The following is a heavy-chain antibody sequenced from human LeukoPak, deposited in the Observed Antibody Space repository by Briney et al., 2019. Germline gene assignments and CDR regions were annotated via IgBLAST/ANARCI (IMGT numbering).Heavy chain of an antibody. CDR2: IYHSGST. V-gene: IGHV4-4*02. CDR3: ARLYSGTYGGIYYYYYMEV. CDR1: GGYISSFNW. J-gene: IGHJ6*03. Sequence: PSGTLSLTCAVSGGYISSFNWWSWVRQPPGKGLEWIGEIYHSGSTNYNPSLKSRVTISIDTSKNQFSLKLSSVTAADTAVYYCARLYSGTYGGIYYYYYMEVWGKGTTVTVSS. D-gene: IGHD1-26*01.